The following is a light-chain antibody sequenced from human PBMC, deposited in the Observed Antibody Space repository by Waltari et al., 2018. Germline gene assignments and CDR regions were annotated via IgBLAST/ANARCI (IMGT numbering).Light chain of an antibody. CDR2: EVS. V-gene: IGLV2-14*01. CDR3: SSYTTSSAPGV. Sequence: QSALTQPASVSGSPGHSLTLSCYGTDSDVGAYDFVSCYQQHPGKAPHLIIYEVSNRPSGISNRFSASKSGNTASLTISGLQAEDEADYYCSSYTTSSAPGVFGTGTRVTVL. CDR1: DSDVGAYDF. J-gene: IGLJ1*01.